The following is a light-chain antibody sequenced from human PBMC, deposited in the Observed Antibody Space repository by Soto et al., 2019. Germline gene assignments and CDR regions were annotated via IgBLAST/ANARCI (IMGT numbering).Light chain of an antibody. CDR1: SSNIGAGYD. V-gene: IGLV1-40*02. CDR3: QSYDSSLGGSV. J-gene: IGLJ2*01. Sequence: QAVVTQPPSVSGAPGQRVTISCTGSSSNIGAGYDVHWYQQLPGTAPKLLIYGNSNRPSGVPDRFSGSKSGTSASLAITGLQAADEADYYCQSYDSSLGGSVFGGGTKVTVL. CDR2: GNS.